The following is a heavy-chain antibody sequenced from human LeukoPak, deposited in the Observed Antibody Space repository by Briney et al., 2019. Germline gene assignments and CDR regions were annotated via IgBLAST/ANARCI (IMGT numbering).Heavy chain of an antibody. CDR1: GFTFSSYS. CDR2: ISSSSSYI. V-gene: IGHV3-21*01. CDR3: ARDLFPGVAAAGGYYYYGMDV. J-gene: IGHJ6*02. D-gene: IGHD6-13*01. Sequence: GGSLRLSCAASGFTFSSYSMNWVRQAPGEGLERVSSISSSSSYIYYADSVKGRFTISRDNAKNSLYLQMNSLRAEDTAVYYCARDLFPGVAAAGGYYYYGMDVWGQGTTVTVSS.